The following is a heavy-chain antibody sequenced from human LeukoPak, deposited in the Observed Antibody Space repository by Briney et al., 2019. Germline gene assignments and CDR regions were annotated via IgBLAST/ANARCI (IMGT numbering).Heavy chain of an antibody. J-gene: IGHJ3*02. CDR3: ASWGDYYGSGHRNAFDI. V-gene: IGHV4-59*01. D-gene: IGHD3-10*01. Sequence: SETLSLTCTVSGGSISSYYWSWLRQPPGKGLEWIGYIYYSGSTNYNPSLTSRVTISVDTSKNQFSLKLSSVTAADTAVYYCASWGDYYGSGHRNAFDIWGQGTMVTVSS. CDR2: IYYSGST. CDR1: GGSISSYY.